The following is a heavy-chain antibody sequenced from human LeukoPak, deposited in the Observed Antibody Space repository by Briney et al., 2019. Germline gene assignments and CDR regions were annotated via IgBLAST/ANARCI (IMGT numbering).Heavy chain of an antibody. Sequence: GRSLRLSCAASGFTFSSYGMHWVRQAPGKGLEWVAVISYDGSNKYYADSVKGRFTISRDNSKNTLYLQMNSLRAEDTAVYYCARDRSSSSWYYFDYWGQGTLVTVSS. CDR3: ARDRSSSSWYYFDY. CDR1: GFTFSSYG. CDR2: ISYDGSNK. D-gene: IGHD6-13*01. V-gene: IGHV3-30*03. J-gene: IGHJ4*02.